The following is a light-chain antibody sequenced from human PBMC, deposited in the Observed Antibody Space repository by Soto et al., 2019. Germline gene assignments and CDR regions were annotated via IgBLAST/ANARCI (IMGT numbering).Light chain of an antibody. Sequence: SATLALTKSERATLSCRASQIVVTFLGLYQHKPGQFPSLLIYDTSKRATGIPARFSGSGSGTDFFLTISSLAPDYTAVYDCQHRSKWPPDLGQGTRLE. CDR2: DTS. V-gene: IGKV3-11*01. J-gene: IGKJ5*01. CDR1: QIVVTF. CDR3: QHRSKWPPD.